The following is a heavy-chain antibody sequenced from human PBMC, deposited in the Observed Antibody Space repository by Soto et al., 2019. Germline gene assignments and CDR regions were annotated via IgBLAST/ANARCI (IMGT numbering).Heavy chain of an antibody. CDR1: GYTFTSYG. CDR3: AREGDYYDSSGQFDY. CDR2: TSAYNGNT. J-gene: IGHJ4*02. V-gene: IGHV1-18*01. D-gene: IGHD3-22*01. Sequence: QVPLVQSGAEVKKPGASVKVSCKASGYTFTSYGISWVRQAPGQGLEWMGWTSAYNGNTNYAQKLQGRVTMTTDTSTSTAYMELRSLRSDDTAVYYCAREGDYYDSSGQFDYWGQGTLVTVSS.